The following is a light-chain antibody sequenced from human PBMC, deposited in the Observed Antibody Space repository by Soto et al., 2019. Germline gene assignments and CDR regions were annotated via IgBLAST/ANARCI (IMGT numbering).Light chain of an antibody. J-gene: IGKJ1*01. CDR2: GAS. Sequence: DIEMTQSPSSLSASVGDRVTITCRASQSISTYLNWYQKKPGKAPKSLIYGASTLQSGVPSRFSGSGSGTDFTLTISSLQPEDFATYFCHQKYRLPRTFGQGTKVEMK. V-gene: IGKV1-39*01. CDR1: QSISTY. CDR3: HQKYRLPRT.